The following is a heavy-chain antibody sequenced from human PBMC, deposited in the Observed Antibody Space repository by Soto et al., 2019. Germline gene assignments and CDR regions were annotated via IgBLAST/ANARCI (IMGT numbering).Heavy chain of an antibody. V-gene: IGHV1-46*03. CDR3: ARAEGLLMVYDEIDP. CDR2: INPSGGST. Sequence: ASEKVSCKASGYTFTSYYMHWVRQAPGQGLEWMGIINPSGGSTSYAQKFQGRVTMTRDTSTSTVYMELSSLRSEDTAVYYCARAEGLLMVYDEIDPWGQGTLVTVSS. J-gene: IGHJ5*02. D-gene: IGHD2-8*01. CDR1: GYTFTSYY.